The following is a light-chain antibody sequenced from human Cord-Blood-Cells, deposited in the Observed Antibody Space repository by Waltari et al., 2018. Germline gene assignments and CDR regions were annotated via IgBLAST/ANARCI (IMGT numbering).Light chain of an antibody. CDR2: KAY. J-gene: IGKJ1*01. CDR3: QQYNSYST. CDR1: QSISSW. Sequence: DIQMTQSPSTLSASVGDRVTITCRASQSISSWLAWYQQKPGKAPKLLIYKAYSLESGIPSRFSGSGSVTEFTLTISRLKPDDFAPYYCQQYNSYSTFGQGTKVEIK. V-gene: IGKV1-5*03.